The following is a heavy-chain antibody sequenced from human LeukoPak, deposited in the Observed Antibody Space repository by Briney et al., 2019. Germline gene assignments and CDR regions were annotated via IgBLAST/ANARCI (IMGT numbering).Heavy chain of an antibody. CDR1: GGSISSYY. V-gene: IGHV4-59*01. CDR3: ARSGYSSGWYLGYYYYMDV. CDR2: IYYSGST. J-gene: IGHJ6*03. D-gene: IGHD6-19*01. Sequence: SETLSLTCTVSGGSISSYYWSWIRQPPGKGLEWIGYIYYSGSTNYNPSLKSRATISVDTSKNQFSLKLSSVTAADTAVYYCARSGYSSGWYLGYYYYMDVWGKGTTVTVSS.